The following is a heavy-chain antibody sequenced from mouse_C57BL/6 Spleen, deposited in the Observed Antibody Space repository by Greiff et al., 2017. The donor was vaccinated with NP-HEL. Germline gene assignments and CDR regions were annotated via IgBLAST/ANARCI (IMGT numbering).Heavy chain of an antibody. D-gene: IGHD1-1*01. Sequence: QVQLQQSGAELVRPGASVTLSCKASGYTFTDYEMHWVKQTPVHGLEWIGAIDPETGGTAYNQKFKGKAILTADKSSSTAYMELRSLTSEDSAVYYCTRNCPFTTESYWYFDVWGTGTTVTVSS. V-gene: IGHV1-15*01. CDR3: TRNCPFTTESYWYFDV. J-gene: IGHJ1*03. CDR1: GYTFTDYE. CDR2: IDPETGGT.